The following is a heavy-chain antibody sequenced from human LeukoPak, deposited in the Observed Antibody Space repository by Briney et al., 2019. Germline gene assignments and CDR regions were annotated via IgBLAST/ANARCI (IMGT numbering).Heavy chain of an antibody. CDR3: ARDEGLRHWYLDL. J-gene: IGHJ2*01. CDR2: INPSGGST. Sequence: ASVKVSCKASGYTFTGYYMHWVRQAPGQGLEWMGIINPSGGSTSYAQKFQGRVTMTRDTSTSTVYMELSSLRSEDTAVYYCARDEGLRHWYLDLWGRGTLVTVSS. D-gene: IGHD4-17*01. V-gene: IGHV1-46*01. CDR1: GYTFTGYY.